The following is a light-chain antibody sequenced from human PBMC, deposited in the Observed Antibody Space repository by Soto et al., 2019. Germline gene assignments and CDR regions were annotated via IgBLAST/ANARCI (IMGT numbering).Light chain of an antibody. CDR1: QTVSSNT. CDR2: GAS. V-gene: IGKV3-20*01. CDR3: QQYGSSPFT. Sequence: IVLTQSPGTLSLSPGERATLSCRASQTVSSNTLAWYQQKRGQAPRLLIYGASSRAAAIPDRFRGSGSGTDFTLIISSLAPEDFAVYSCQQYGSSPFTFGPGTAVDIK. J-gene: IGKJ3*01.